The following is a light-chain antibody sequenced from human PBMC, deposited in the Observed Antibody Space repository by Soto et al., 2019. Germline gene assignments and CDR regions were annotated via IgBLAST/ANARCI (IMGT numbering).Light chain of an antibody. V-gene: IGLV2-14*01. CDR1: SSDVGAYNY. CDR3: YSYTSSSTXV. Sequence: QSALTQPASVSGSPGQSITISCTGTSSDVGAYNYVSWYQQHPAKVPKLMIYDVSNRPSGVSDRFSGSKSGNTASLTISGLQAEDEADYYCYSYTSSSTXVFGTGTKVTV. J-gene: IGLJ1*01. CDR2: DVS.